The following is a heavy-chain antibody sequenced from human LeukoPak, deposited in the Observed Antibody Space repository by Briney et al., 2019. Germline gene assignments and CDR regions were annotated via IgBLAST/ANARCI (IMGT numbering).Heavy chain of an antibody. D-gene: IGHD2-15*01. J-gene: IGHJ4*02. CDR1: GYTFTGYY. Sequence: ASVKVSCKASGYTFTGYYIHWVRQAPGQGLEWMGWINPNSGGTNYAQKFQGRVTMTRDTSISTAYMELSRLGSDDTAVFYCARDLIGYCSGASCPHWGQGTLVTVSS. CDR2: INPNSGGT. V-gene: IGHV1-2*02. CDR3: ARDLIGYCSGASCPH.